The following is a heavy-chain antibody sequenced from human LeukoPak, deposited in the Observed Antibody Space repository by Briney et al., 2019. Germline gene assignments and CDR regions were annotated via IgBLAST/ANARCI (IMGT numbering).Heavy chain of an antibody. D-gene: IGHD3-10*01. V-gene: IGHV4-39*01. J-gene: IGHJ4*02. Sequence: KPGGSLRLSCTASGFTFGDYAMGWIRQPPGKGLEWTGSIYYTGTTYYNPSLKSRVTISVDTSRNQISLKLSSVTAADTAVYYCARRPGFGVYYFDYWGQGTLVTVSS. CDR2: IYYTGTT. CDR3: ARRPGFGVYYFDY. CDR1: GFTFGDYA.